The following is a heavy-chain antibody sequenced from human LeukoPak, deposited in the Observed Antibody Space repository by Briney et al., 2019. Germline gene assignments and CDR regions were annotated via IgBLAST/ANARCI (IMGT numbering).Heavy chain of an antibody. D-gene: IGHD3-3*01. V-gene: IGHV3-21*01. Sequence: GGSLRLSCAASGFTFSRYSMNWVRQAPGKGLEWVSSISISSNYIYYADSVKGRFTISRDNAKNSLYLQMNSLRAEDTAVYYCARGSRFGVVGRDAFDIWGQGTMVTVSS. CDR3: ARGSRFGVVGRDAFDI. J-gene: IGHJ3*02. CDR1: GFTFSRYS. CDR2: ISISSNYI.